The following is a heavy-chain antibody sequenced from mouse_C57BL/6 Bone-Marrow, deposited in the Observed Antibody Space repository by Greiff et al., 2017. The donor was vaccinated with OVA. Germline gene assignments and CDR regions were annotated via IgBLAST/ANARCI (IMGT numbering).Heavy chain of an antibody. V-gene: IGHV2-2*01. CDR2: IWSGGST. D-gene: IGHD1-1*01. CDR1: GFSFTSYG. Sequence: VQLKESGPGLVQPSQSLSITCTVSGFSFTSYGVHWVRQSPGKGLEWLGVIWSGGSTDYNAAFISRLSISKDNSKSQVFFKMNSLQADDTAIYYCASYYYGSSLYWYFDVWGTGTTVTVSS. J-gene: IGHJ1*03. CDR3: ASYYYGSSLYWYFDV.